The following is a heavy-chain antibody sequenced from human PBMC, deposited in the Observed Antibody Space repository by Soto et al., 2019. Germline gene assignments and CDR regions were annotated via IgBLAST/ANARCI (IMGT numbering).Heavy chain of an antibody. J-gene: IGHJ4*02. Sequence: EVQLLESGGDLVQPGRSLRLSCAASGFTFSGYAMSWVRQAPGKGLEWVSVIHGGGNSSYYADSVKGRFTISRDNSKTTLYLQVSSLRGEDTAVYYCAKKRSRVARSGHFDYWGQGTMVTVAS. CDR3: AKKRSRVARSGHFDY. V-gene: IGHV3-23*01. D-gene: IGHD5-12*01. CDR1: GFTFSGYA. CDR2: IHGGGNSS.